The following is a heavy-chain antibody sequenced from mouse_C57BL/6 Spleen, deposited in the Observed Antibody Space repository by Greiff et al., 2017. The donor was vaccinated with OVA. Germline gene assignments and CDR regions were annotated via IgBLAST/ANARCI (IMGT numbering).Heavy chain of an antibody. D-gene: IGHD1-1*01. J-gene: IGHJ2*01. Sequence: VQLKESGAELVRPGASVKMSCTASGFNIKDDYMHWVKQRPEQGLEWIGWIDPENGDTEYASKFQGKATITADKSSNTAYLQLSSLTSEDTAVYYCTTIIKVEDYWGQGTTLTVSS. CDR1: GFNIKDDY. CDR2: IDPENGDT. CDR3: TTIIKVEDY. V-gene: IGHV14-4*01.